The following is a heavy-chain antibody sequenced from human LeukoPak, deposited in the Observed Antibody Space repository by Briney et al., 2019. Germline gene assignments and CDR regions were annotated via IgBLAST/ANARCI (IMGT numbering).Heavy chain of an antibody. Sequence: GGSLRLSCAASGFTSSSYWMHWVRLAQGKGLEWVSCIDGGGSGTRYVDSVKGRFTISRDNAKNTLYLQMNSVRAEDTAMYYCVSDEAARPLFNFDAWGQGALVTVCS. J-gene: IGHJ4*02. CDR3: VSDEAARPLFNFDA. D-gene: IGHD6-13*01. CDR2: IDGGGSGT. V-gene: IGHV3-74*01. CDR1: GFTSSSYW.